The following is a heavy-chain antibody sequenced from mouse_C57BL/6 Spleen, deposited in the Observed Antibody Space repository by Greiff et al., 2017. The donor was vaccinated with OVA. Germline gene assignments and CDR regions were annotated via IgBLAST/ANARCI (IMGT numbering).Heavy chain of an antibody. CDR3: ARAQGGAVYFGD. D-gene: IGHD3-2*02. J-gene: IGHJ2*01. Sequence: EVQGVESGGGLVKPGGSLKLSCAASGFTFSSYAMSWVRQTPEKRLEWVATISDGGGYTYYPDNVKGRFTLSRDNAKNNLYLQMSHLKSEDTAMYDCARAQGGAVYFGDWGQGTTLTVSS. CDR1: GFTFSSYA. V-gene: IGHV5-4*01. CDR2: ISDGGGYT.